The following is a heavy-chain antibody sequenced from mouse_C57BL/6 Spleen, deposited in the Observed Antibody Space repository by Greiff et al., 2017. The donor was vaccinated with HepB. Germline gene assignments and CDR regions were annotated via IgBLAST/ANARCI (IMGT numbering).Heavy chain of an antibody. V-gene: IGHV1-50*01. CDR3: ARGAYDYDSYYFDY. D-gene: IGHD2-4*01. J-gene: IGHJ2*01. Sequence: GAELVKPGASVKLSCKASGYTFTSYWMQWVKQRPGQGLEWIGEIDPSDSYTNYNQKFKGKATLTVDTSSSTAYMQLSSLTSEDSAVYYCARGAYDYDSYYFDYWGQGTTLTVSS. CDR1: GYTFTSYW. CDR2: IDPSDSYT.